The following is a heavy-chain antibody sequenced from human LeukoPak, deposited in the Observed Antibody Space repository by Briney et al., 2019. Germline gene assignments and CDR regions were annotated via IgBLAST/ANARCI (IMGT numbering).Heavy chain of an antibody. J-gene: IGHJ4*02. CDR2: ISYDGSNK. V-gene: IGHV3-30-3*01. CDR1: GFTFSSYA. Sequence: PGGSLRLSCAAPGFTFSSYAMHWVRQAPGKGLEWVAVISYDGSNKYYADSVKGRFTISRDNSKNTLYLQMNSLRAEDTAVYYCARAGGGPKDYFDYWGQGTLVTVSS. CDR3: ARAGGGPKDYFDY. D-gene: IGHD2-15*01.